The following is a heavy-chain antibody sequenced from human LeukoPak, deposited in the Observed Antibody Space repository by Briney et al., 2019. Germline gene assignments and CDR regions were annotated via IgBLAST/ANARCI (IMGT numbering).Heavy chain of an antibody. CDR1: GGSISSYH. CDR3: ARDWYSYGFDY. V-gene: IGHV4-59*12. Sequence: SKTLSLTCTVSGGSISSYHWIWIRQPPGKGLEWIGYIHYSGSTNYNPSLKSRVTISVDTSKNQFSLKLSSVTAADTAVYYCARDWYSYGFDYWGQGTLVTVSS. J-gene: IGHJ4*02. D-gene: IGHD5-18*01. CDR2: IHYSGST.